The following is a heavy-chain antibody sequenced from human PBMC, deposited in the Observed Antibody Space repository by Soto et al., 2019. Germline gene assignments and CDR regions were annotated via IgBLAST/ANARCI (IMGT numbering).Heavy chain of an antibody. Sequence: QVQLVESGGGVVQPGRSLRLSCAASGFTFSSYGMHWVRQAPGKGLEWVAVISYDGSNKYYADSVKGRFTISRDNSKKTLYLQMNSLRAEDTAVYYCAKDRRRYYYGSGSPAGMDGWGQGTTVTVSS. V-gene: IGHV3-30*18. CDR1: GFTFSSYG. D-gene: IGHD3-10*01. CDR3: AKDRRRYYYGSGSPAGMDG. CDR2: ISYDGSNK. J-gene: IGHJ6*02.